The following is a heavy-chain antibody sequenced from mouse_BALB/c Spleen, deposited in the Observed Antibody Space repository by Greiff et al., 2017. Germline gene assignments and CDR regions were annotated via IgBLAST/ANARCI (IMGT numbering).Heavy chain of an antibody. CDR2: IDPSDSYT. CDR1: GYTFTSYW. Sequence: QVQLQQPGAELVKPGASVKLSCKASGYTFTSYWMHWVKQRPGQGLEWIGEIDPSDSYTNYNQKFKGKATLTVDKSSSTAYMQLSSLTSEDSAVYYCARSGYDYGGYAMDYWGQGTSVTVSS. D-gene: IGHD2-4*01. CDR3: ARSGYDYGGYAMDY. J-gene: IGHJ4*01. V-gene: IGHV1-69*02.